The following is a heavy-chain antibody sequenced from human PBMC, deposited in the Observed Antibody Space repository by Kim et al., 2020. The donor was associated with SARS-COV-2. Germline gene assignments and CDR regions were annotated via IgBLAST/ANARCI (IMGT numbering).Heavy chain of an antibody. D-gene: IGHD1-26*01. Sequence: SETLSLTCTVSGGSISSGSYYWSWIRQPAGKGLEWIGRIYTSGSTNYNPSLKSRVTISVDTSKNQFSLKLSSVTAADTAVYYCARDASVGATPNAFDIWGQGTMVTVSS. CDR1: GGSISSGSYY. CDR3: ARDASVGATPNAFDI. J-gene: IGHJ3*02. V-gene: IGHV4-61*02. CDR2: IYTSGST.